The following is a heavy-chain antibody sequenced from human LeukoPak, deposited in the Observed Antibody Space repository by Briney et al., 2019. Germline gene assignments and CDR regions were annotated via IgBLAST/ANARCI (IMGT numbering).Heavy chain of an antibody. CDR2: INPNSGGT. D-gene: IGHD6-13*01. V-gene: IGHV1-2*02. CDR3: ARETQQQLVARVGWFDP. J-gene: IGHJ5*02. Sequence: GASVKHSCKASGYTFTGYYMHWVRQAPGQGLEWMGWINPNSGGTNYAQKFQGRVTMTRDTSISTAYMELSRLRSDDTAVYYCARETQQQLVARVGWFDPWGQGTLVTVSS. CDR1: GYTFTGYY.